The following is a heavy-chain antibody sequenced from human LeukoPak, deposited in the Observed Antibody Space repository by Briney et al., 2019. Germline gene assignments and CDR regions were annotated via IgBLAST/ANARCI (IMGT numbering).Heavy chain of an antibody. CDR3: AKERVEMTTNRFHYFDY. J-gene: IGHJ4*02. CDR1: GFTFSGSA. V-gene: IGHV3-73*01. Sequence: GGSLRLSCAASGFTFSGSAMHWVRQASGKGLEWVGRIRSKANSYATAYAASVKGRFTISRDDSKNTAYLQMNSLKTEDTAVYYCAKERVEMTTNRFHYFDYWGQGTLVTVSS. D-gene: IGHD5-24*01. CDR2: IRSKANSYAT.